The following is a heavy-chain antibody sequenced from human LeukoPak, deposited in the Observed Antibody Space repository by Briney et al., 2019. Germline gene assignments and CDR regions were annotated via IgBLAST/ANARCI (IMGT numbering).Heavy chain of an antibody. CDR1: GGSFSGYY. V-gene: IGHV4-59*01. CDR3: ARRAAGYSYGYGDYNYYYYMDV. J-gene: IGHJ6*03. CDR2: IYYSGSS. Sequence: SETLSLTCAVYGGSFSGYYWSWIRQPPGKGLERIGYIYYSGSSNYNPSLKSRVTISVDTSKNQFSLKLSSVTAADTAVYYCARRAAGYSYGYGDYNYYYYMDVWGKGTTVTVSS. D-gene: IGHD5-18*01.